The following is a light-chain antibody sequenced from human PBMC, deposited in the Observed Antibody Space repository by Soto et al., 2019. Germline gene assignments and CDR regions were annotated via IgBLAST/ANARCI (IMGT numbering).Light chain of an antibody. CDR3: QQYKTSPS. V-gene: IGKV3-20*01. CDR2: GAS. CDR1: QSVSSSY. Sequence: EIVLTQSPGTLSLSPGERATLSCRASQSVSSSYLAWYQQKPGQAPRLLIYGASSRATGIPDRFSGSGSGTDFTLTISDLQPDDFASYFCQQYKTSPSFGQGTKVEVK. J-gene: IGKJ1*01.